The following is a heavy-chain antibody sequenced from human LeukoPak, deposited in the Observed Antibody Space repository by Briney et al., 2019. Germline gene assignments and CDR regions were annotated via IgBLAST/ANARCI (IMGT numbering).Heavy chain of an antibody. J-gene: IGHJ4*02. CDR2: IRSKAYGGTT. Sequence: GGSLRLSCTASGFTFGDYAMSWVRQAPGKGLEWVGFIRSKAYGGTTEYAASVKGRFTISRDDSKSIAYVQMNSLRAEDTAVYYCAKTYYDSSLGGAFFDYWGQGTLVTVSS. CDR3: AKTYYDSSLGGAFFDY. D-gene: IGHD3-22*01. CDR1: GFTFGDYA. V-gene: IGHV3-49*04.